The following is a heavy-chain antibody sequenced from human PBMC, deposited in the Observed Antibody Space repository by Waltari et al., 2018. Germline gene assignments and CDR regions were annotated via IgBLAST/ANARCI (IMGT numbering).Heavy chain of an antibody. CDR1: GFTFSSYA. CDR3: AKKDRITAACTNAFDI. J-gene: IGHJ3*02. D-gene: IGHD6-25*01. CDR2: ISSTGGST. Sequence: EVQLLESGGGLVQPGGSLRLSCAASGFTFSSYAMSWVRQAPGKGLEWVSGISSTGGSTYYADSVKGRFTISRDNSKNTLYLQINSLRAEDTAVYYCAKKDRITAACTNAFDIWGQGTMVSVSS. V-gene: IGHV3-23*01.